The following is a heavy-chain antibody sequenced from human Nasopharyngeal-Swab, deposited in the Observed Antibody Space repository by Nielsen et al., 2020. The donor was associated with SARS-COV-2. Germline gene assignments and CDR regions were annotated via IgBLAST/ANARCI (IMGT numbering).Heavy chain of an antibody. CDR3: ARDPTSVAGTGDYYYGMDV. CDR1: GYTFTGYY. D-gene: IGHD6-19*01. J-gene: IGHJ6*02. Sequence: ASVKVSCKASGYTFTGYYMHWVRQAPGQGLEWLGRINPNSGGTNYAQKFQGRVTMTRDTSISTGYMELSRLRSDDTAVYYCARDPTSVAGTGDYYYGMDVWGQGTTVTVSS. CDR2: INPNSGGT. V-gene: IGHV1-2*06.